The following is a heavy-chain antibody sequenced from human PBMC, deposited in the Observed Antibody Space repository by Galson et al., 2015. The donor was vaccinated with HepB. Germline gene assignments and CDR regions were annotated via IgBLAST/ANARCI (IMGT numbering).Heavy chain of an antibody. CDR1: GFTFSSYG. Sequence: SLRLSCAASGFTFSSYGMHWVRQAPGKGLEWVAVISYDGSNKYYADSVKDRFTISRDNSKNTLYLQMNSLRAEDTAVYYCAKASGIEYYFDYWGQGTLVTVSS. V-gene: IGHV3-30*18. J-gene: IGHJ4*02. D-gene: IGHD6-13*01. CDR3: AKASGIEYYFDY. CDR2: ISYDGSNK.